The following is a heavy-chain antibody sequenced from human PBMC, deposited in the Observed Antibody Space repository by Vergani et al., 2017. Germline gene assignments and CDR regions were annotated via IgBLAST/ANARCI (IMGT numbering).Heavy chain of an antibody. V-gene: IGHV3-15*01. CDR1: GFTFSNAW. CDR3: ARGTGIGELLRAFDI. Sequence: EVQLVESGGGLVKPGGSLRLSCAASGFTFSNAWMSWVRQAPGKGLEWVGRIKSKTDGGTTDYAAPVKGRFTISRDDSKNTRYLQMNSLRAEDTAVYYCARGTGIGELLRAFDIWGQGTMITVSS. J-gene: IGHJ3*02. CDR2: IKSKTDGGTT. D-gene: IGHD3-10*01.